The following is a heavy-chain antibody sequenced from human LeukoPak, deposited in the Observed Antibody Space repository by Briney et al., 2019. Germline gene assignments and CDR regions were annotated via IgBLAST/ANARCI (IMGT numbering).Heavy chain of an antibody. J-gene: IGHJ5*02. D-gene: IGHD3-22*01. Sequence: PGGSLRLSCAASGFTFSSYAMSWVRQAPGKGLEWVSVISGSGGSTYYADSVKGRFTISRDNSKNTLYLQMDSLRAEDTAVYSCAKDPDYYDSSAWGQGTLVTVSS. CDR1: GFTFSSYA. CDR3: AKDPDYYDSSA. V-gene: IGHV3-23*01. CDR2: ISGSGGST.